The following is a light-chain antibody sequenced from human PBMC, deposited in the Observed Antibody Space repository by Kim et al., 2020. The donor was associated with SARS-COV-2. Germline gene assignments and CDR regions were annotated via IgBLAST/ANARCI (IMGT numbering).Light chain of an antibody. CDR2: GAS. J-gene: IGKJ4*01. CDR3: QQYGSSPLT. Sequence: RGKRDTLSGRASQSVRSSYLAWYQQKPGQAPRLLIYGASRRATGIPDRFSGSGSGTDFTLTISRLEPEDFAVYYCQQYGSSPLTFGGGTKVDIK. V-gene: IGKV3-20*01. CDR1: QSVRSSY.